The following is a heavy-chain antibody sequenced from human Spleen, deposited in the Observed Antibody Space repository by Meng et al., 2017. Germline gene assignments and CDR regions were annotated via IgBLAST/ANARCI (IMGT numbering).Heavy chain of an antibody. V-gene: IGHV1-69*05. J-gene: IGHJ3*02. D-gene: IGHD3-10*01. CDR3: ARARDSMVRGVIKLGSSPDAFDI. CDR1: GYTFTSYY. CDR2: IIPIFGTA. Sequence: SVKVSCKASGYTFTSYYMHWVRQAPGQGLEWMGGIIPIFGTANYAQKFQGRVTITTDESTSTAYMELSSLRSEDTAVYYCARARDSMVRGVIKLGSSPDAFDIWGQGTMVTVSS.